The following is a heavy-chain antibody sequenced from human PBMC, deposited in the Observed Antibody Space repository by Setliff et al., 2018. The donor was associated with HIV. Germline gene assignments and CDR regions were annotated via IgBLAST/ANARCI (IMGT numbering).Heavy chain of an antibody. CDR3: ARASKYGVRYYFDY. CDR1: GGSISSGDYY. D-gene: IGHD4-17*01. Sequence: SETLSLTCTVSGGSISSGDYYWTWIRQPPGKGLEWTGSIHYSGITHYNPSLKSRIGINPDTSKNQFSLQLNSVTPDDTAVYFCARASKYGVRYYFDYWGLGTLVTVSS. V-gene: IGHV4-30-4*01. CDR2: IHYSGIT. J-gene: IGHJ4*02.